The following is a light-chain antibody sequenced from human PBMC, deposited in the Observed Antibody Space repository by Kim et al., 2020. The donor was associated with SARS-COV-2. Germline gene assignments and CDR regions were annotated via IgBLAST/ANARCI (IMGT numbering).Light chain of an antibody. V-gene: IGKV1-27*01. J-gene: IGKJ3*01. CDR2: AAS. CDR3: QKYNSAPFT. Sequence: ASVGDILTITFRASQVINTFLACYQQNPGKVPNLLIYAASTLQSAVPPRLSGSGSGTDFTLTISSLQPEDVATYYCQKYNSAPFTFGPGTKVDIK. CDR1: QVINTF.